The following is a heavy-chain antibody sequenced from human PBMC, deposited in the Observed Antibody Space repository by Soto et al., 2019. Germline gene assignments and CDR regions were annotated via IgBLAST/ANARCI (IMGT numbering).Heavy chain of an antibody. CDR3: ARQSWEGSGWLPFDY. J-gene: IGHJ4*02. CDR1: GGSISSSSYY. D-gene: IGHD6-19*01. V-gene: IGHV4-39*01. CDR2: IYYSGST. Sequence: QLQLQESGPGLVKPSETLSLTCTVSGGSISSSSYYWGWIRQPPGKGLEWIGSIYYSGSTYYNPSLKSRVTISVDTSKNQFSLKLSSVTAADTAVYYCARQSWEGSGWLPFDYWGQGTLVTVSS.